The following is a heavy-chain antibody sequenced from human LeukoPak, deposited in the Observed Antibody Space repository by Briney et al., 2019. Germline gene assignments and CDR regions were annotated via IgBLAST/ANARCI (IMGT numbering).Heavy chain of an antibody. CDR1: GGSISSGDYY. J-gene: IGHJ4*02. Sequence: SETLSLTCTVSGGSISSGDYYWSWIRQPPGKGLEWIVYIYYSGSTYYNPSLKSRVTISVDTSKNQFSLKLSSVTAADTAVYYCARDLSYCSSTSCYIEAGGYFDYWGQGTLVTVSS. V-gene: IGHV4-30-4*01. CDR2: IYYSGST. D-gene: IGHD2-2*02. CDR3: ARDLSYCSSTSCYIEAGGYFDY.